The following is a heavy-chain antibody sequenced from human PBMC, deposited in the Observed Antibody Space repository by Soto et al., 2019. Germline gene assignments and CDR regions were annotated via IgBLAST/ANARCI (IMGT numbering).Heavy chain of an antibody. Sequence: QVQLVQSGAEVKKPGSSVKVSCKASGGTFSSYTISWVRQAPGQGLEWMGRIIPILGIANYEQKFQGRVTITADKSTSTAYMELSSLRSEDTAVYYCASDYDSSGPVYWGQGTLVTVSS. V-gene: IGHV1-69*02. J-gene: IGHJ4*02. CDR3: ASDYDSSGPVY. D-gene: IGHD3-22*01. CDR1: GGTFSSYT. CDR2: IIPILGIA.